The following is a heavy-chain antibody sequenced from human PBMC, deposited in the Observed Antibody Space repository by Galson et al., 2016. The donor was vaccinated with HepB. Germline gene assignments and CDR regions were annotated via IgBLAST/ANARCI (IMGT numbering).Heavy chain of an antibody. CDR3: ASRASWSAYLDN. Sequence: SLRLSCAASGFTFYDSYMSWIRQVPGKGLEWVSYISSNCRTVYYVDSVKGRFTISRDNAKNLLYLQMNSLRAEDTAIYYCASRASWSAYLDNWGQGALVTVSS. J-gene: IGHJ4*02. D-gene: IGHD3-3*01. CDR2: ISSNCRTV. V-gene: IGHV3-11*01. CDR1: GFTFYDSY.